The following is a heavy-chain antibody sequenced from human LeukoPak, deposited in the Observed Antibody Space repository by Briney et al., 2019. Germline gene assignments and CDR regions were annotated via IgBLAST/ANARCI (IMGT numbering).Heavy chain of an antibody. V-gene: IGHV1-2*02. CDR1: GYTFTGYY. Sequence: ASVKVSCKASGYTFTGYYMHWVRQAPGQGLEWMGWINPNSGGTNYAQKFQGRVTMTRDTSISTAYMELSSLRSEDTAVYYCARAYSSGWYNYYYGMDVWGQGTTVTVSS. J-gene: IGHJ6*02. D-gene: IGHD6-19*01. CDR2: INPNSGGT. CDR3: ARAYSSGWYNYYYGMDV.